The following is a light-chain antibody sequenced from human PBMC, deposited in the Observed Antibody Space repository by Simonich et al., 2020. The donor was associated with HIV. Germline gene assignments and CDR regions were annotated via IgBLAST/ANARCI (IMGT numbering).Light chain of an antibody. V-gene: IGKV1-39*01. Sequence: DIQMTQSPSSLSASVGDSITLTCRASQSISSYLNWYQQKPGKAPKLLIYAASSLQSGVPSMFSGSGSGTDFTLTISSLQPEDFSTYYCQQSYSTPRTFGQGTKVEIK. CDR3: QQSYSTPRT. CDR1: QSISSY. CDR2: AAS. J-gene: IGKJ1*01.